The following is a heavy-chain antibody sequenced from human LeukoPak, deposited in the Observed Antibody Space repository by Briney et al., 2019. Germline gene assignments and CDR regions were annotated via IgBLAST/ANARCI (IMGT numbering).Heavy chain of an antibody. CDR1: GHSLPSYW. Sequence: GESLKISCKGSGHSLPSYWIGWVRQVPGKGLEWMVIIYPDDSDTRYSPSFQGQVTISADKSISTAYLQWSSLKASDTAMYYCATPYPREYCSSTTCYFNYWGQGTLVTVSS. CDR2: IYPDDSDT. V-gene: IGHV5-51*01. J-gene: IGHJ4*02. D-gene: IGHD2-2*01. CDR3: ATPYPREYCSSTTCYFNY.